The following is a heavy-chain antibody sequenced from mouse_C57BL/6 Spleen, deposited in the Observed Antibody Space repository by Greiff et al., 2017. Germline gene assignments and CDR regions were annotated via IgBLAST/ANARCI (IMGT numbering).Heavy chain of an antibody. CDR2: IDPSDSET. CDR3: ARRVSYYGSSYDAMDY. Sequence: QVQLKQPGAELVRPGSSVKLSCKASGYTFTSYWMHWVKQRPIQGLEWIGNIDPSDSETHYNQKFKDKATLTVDKSSSTAYMQLSSLTSEDSAVYYCARRVSYYGSSYDAMDYWGQGTSVTVSS. J-gene: IGHJ4*01. V-gene: IGHV1-52*01. D-gene: IGHD1-1*01. CDR1: GYTFTSYW.